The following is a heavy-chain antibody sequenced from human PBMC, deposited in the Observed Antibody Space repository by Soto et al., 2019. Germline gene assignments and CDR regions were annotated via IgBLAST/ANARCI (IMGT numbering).Heavy chain of an antibody. CDR2: IPYDGSNK. D-gene: IGHD5-12*01. J-gene: IGHJ4*02. Sequence: PGGSLRLSCAASGFTFSSYGMHWVRQAPGKGLEWVAVIPYDGSNKYYADSVKGRFTISRDNSKNTLYLQMNSLRAEDTAVYYCATTGSWLQDPFDYWGQGTLVTVSS. CDR3: ATTGSWLQDPFDY. V-gene: IGHV3-30*03. CDR1: GFTFSSYG.